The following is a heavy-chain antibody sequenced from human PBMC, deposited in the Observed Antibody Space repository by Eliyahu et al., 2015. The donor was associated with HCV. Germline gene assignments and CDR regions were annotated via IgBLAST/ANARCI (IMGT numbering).Heavy chain of an antibody. CDR1: GFTFDDYA. D-gene: IGHD1-26*01. J-gene: IGHJ4*02. Sequence: EVQLVESGGGLVQPGRSLRLSCAASGFTFDDYAMNWVRQVPGKGLEWVSGINWNSGSIAYADSVRGRFTISRDNAKNSLYLQMNSLRGEDTALYYCARAEVGGTTRSPLDYWGQGTLVTVSS. V-gene: IGHV3-9*01. CDR3: ARAEVGGTTRSPLDY. CDR2: INWNSGSI.